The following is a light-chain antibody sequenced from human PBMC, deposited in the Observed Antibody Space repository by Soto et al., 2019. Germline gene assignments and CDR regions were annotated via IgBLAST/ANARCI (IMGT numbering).Light chain of an antibody. V-gene: IGKV1-39*01. CDR2: AAS. J-gene: IGKJ2*01. Sequence: DIQMTQSPSSLSASIGDRVTITCRASQSVTSNLNWYQQKFGETPKLLMYAASNLQGGVPSRFSGSGSGTDFSLTISSLQPEDFATYYCQQCYSSPYTFGQGTKLEV. CDR3: QQCYSSPYT. CDR1: QSVTSN.